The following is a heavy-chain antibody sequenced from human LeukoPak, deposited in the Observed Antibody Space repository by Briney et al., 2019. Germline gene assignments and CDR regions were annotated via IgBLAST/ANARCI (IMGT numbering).Heavy chain of an antibody. Sequence: GGSLRLSCAASGFTFSSYAMHWVRQAPGKGLEWVAVISYDGSNKHYADSVKGRFTISRDNSKNTLYLQMNSLRAEDTAVYYCARGVPTYYYDSSGYIGLPFDYWGQGTLVTVSS. CDR3: ARGVPTYYYDSSGYIGLPFDY. CDR2: ISYDGSNK. D-gene: IGHD3-22*01. CDR1: GFTFSSYA. V-gene: IGHV3-30-3*01. J-gene: IGHJ4*02.